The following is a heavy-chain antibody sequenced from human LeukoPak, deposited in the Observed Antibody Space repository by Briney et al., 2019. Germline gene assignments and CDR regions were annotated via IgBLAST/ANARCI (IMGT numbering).Heavy chain of an antibody. V-gene: IGHV3-9*01. D-gene: IGHD5-12*01. CDR3: ARGDVDIVATINYYYYGMDV. J-gene: IGHJ6*02. CDR2: ISWNSGSI. Sequence: GRSLRLSCAASGFTFADYAMHWVRQAPGKGLEWVSGISWNSGSIGYADSVKGRFTISRDNAKNTLYLQMNSLRAEDTAVYYCARGDVDIVATINYYYYGMDVWGQGTTVTVSS. CDR1: GFTFADYA.